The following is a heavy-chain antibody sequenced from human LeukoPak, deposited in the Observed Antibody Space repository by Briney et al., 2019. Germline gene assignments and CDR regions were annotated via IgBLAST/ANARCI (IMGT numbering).Heavy chain of an antibody. Sequence: SETLSLTCTVSGGSITSSSYYWGWIRRSPGKGLEWIGSIYYSGSTSYNPSLKSRVTISVDTSKNQFSLKLSSVTAADTAVYYCARTKSGWYYSDYWGQGTLVSVSS. J-gene: IGHJ4*02. CDR1: GGSITSSSYY. CDR3: ARTKSGWYYSDY. V-gene: IGHV4-39*01. CDR2: IYYSGST. D-gene: IGHD6-19*01.